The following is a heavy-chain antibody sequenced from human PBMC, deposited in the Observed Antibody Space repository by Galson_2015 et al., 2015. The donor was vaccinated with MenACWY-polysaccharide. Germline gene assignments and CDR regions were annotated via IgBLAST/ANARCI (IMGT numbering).Heavy chain of an antibody. CDR2: ISNRGIT. J-gene: IGHJ4*02. CDR3: VKDRGANFGDS. CDR1: GFTFSTYA. D-gene: IGHD3-3*01. V-gene: IGHV3-23*01. Sequence: SLRLSCAASGFTFSTYAMSWVRQAPGTGLEWVSTISNRGITYYADSVKGRVTISRDNSKNTLHLQMSSLGAEDTALYYCVKDRGANFGDSWGQGALVAVSS.